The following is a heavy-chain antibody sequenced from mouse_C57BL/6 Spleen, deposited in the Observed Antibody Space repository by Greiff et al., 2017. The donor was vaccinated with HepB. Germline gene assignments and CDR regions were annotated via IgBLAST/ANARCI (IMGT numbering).Heavy chain of an antibody. V-gene: IGHV1-59*01. D-gene: IGHD1-1*01. J-gene: IGHJ1*03. CDR1: GYTFTSYW. CDR2: IDPSDSYT. CDR3: ARYFYGSRYFDV. Sequence: QVQLKQPGAELVRPGTSVKLSCKASGYTFTSYWMHWVKQRPGQGLEWIGVIDPSDSYTNYNQKFKGKATLTVDTSSSTAYMQLSSLTSEDSAVYYCARYFYGSRYFDVWGTGTTVTVSS.